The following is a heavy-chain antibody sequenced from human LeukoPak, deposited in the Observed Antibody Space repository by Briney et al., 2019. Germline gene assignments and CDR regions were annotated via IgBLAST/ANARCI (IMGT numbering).Heavy chain of an antibody. CDR1: GVTFSSSW. CDR2: ISYDGSNK. Sequence: GGSLRLSCAASGVTFSSSWMSWVRQAPGKGLEWVAVISYDGSNKYYADSVKGRFTISRDNSKNTLYLQMNSLRAEDTAVYYCARDFVDRDGYNWFDYWGQGTLVTVSS. D-gene: IGHD5-24*01. V-gene: IGHV3-30-3*01. J-gene: IGHJ4*02. CDR3: ARDFVDRDGYNWFDY.